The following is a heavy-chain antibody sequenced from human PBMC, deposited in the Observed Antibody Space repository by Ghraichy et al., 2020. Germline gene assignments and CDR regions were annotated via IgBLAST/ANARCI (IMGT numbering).Heavy chain of an antibody. Sequence: GGSLRLSCAASGFTFSSYSMNWVRQAPGKGLEWVSSISNSRSNIYYADSVKGRFTISRDNAKNSLYLQMNSLRAEDTAVYYCSRDLHNDGWYNYYGMDVWGQGTTVNVS. V-gene: IGHV3-21*01. J-gene: IGHJ6*01. CDR2: ISNSRSNI. CDR3: SRDLHNDGWYNYYGMDV. D-gene: IGHD5-24*01. CDR1: GFTFSSYS.